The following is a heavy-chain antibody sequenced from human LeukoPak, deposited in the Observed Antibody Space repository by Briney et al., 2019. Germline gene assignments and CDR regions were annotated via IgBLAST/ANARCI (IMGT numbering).Heavy chain of an antibody. CDR2: IYSNGIT. J-gene: IGHJ2*01. Sequence: SETLSLTCTVSGGSIFSYYFNWIRQPPGRGLEWIGHIYSNGITNYNPSLRSRGTISIATSKNQFSLRLRSVTAADTAIYYCARRAYYDTSGYYPASGYFDLWGRGTLVTVSS. CDR3: ARRAYYDTSGYYPASGYFDL. D-gene: IGHD3-22*01. CDR1: GGSIFSYY. V-gene: IGHV4-4*08.